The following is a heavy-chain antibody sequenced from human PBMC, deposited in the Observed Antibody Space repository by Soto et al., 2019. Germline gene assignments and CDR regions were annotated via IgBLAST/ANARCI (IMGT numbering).Heavy chain of an antibody. Sequence: SETLSLTCTVSGGSISSSSYYWGWIRQPPGKGLEWIGEINHSGSTNYNPSLKSRVTISVDTSKNQFSLKLSSVTAADTAVYYCARRLRYFDWLFSPNPHFDYWGQGTLVTVS. J-gene: IGHJ4*02. V-gene: IGHV4-39*07. D-gene: IGHD3-9*01. CDR2: INHSGST. CDR3: ARRLRYFDWLFSPNPHFDY. CDR1: GGSISSSSYY.